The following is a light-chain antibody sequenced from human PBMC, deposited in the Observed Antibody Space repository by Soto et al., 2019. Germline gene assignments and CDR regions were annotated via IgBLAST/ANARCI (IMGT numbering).Light chain of an antibody. CDR1: QNINSN. Sequence: EIVLTQSPVTLSVSPGERATLSCRASQNINSNLAWYQQKPGQAPTLLIYGASSRATGIPDRFSGSGSGTDFTLTISRLEPEDFVVYYCQQYGSSPTFGQGTKVDIK. J-gene: IGKJ1*01. V-gene: IGKV3-20*01. CDR3: QQYGSSPT. CDR2: GAS.